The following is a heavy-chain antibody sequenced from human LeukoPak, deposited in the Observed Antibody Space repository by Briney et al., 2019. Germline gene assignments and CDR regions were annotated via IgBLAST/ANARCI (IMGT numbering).Heavy chain of an antibody. Sequence: SETLSLTCTVSGGSISSGSYYWSWIRQPAGKGLEWIGRIYTSGSTYYNPSLKSRVTISVDTSKNQFSLKLSSVTAADTAVYYCASQYYYDSHGSRLSSFDPWGQGTLVTVSS. J-gene: IGHJ5*02. V-gene: IGHV4-61*02. CDR2: IYTSGST. CDR3: ASQYYYDSHGSRLSSFDP. CDR1: GGSISSGSYY. D-gene: IGHD3-22*01.